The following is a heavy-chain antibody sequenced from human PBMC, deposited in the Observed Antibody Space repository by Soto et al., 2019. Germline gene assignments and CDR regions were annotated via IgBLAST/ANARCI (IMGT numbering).Heavy chain of an antibody. D-gene: IGHD6-13*01. CDR1: GYTFTSYG. J-gene: IGHJ5*02. CDR2: ISAYDGDT. CDR3: ARETQQLVLSGAPWRRYNWFDP. Sequence: QVQLVQSGAEVKKPGASVKVSCKASGYTFTSYGISWVRQAPGQGLEWMGWISAYDGDTNYAQNFQGRIIMTTDTSPSTAYMELRSLRNDDTAVYYCARETQQLVLSGAPWRRYNWFDPWGQGTLVTVSS. V-gene: IGHV1-18*01.